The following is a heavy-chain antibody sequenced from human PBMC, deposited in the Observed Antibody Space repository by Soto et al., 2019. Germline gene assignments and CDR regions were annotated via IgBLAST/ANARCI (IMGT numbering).Heavy chain of an antibody. CDR1: GFTFSSYA. CDR3: TRANTSPFDF. V-gene: IGHV3-23*01. J-gene: IGHJ4*02. Sequence: LRLSCTASGFTFSSYAMSWVRQAPGKGLEWVSAISGSGGNTYYADSVKGRFIISRDDSKNMVYLQMNSLRVDDTAIYYCTRANTSPFDFWGRGTLVTVSS. CDR2: ISGSGGNT.